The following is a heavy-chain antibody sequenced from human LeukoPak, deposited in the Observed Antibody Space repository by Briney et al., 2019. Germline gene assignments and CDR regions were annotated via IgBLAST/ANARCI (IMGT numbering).Heavy chain of an antibody. Sequence: PSETLSLTCTVSGGSISIYYWSWIRQPPGKGLEWIGYIYYSGSTNYNPSLKSRVTISVDTSKNQFSLKLSSVTAADTAVYYCAREYYFDYWGQGTLVTVSS. J-gene: IGHJ4*02. CDR2: IYYSGST. CDR1: GGSISIYY. V-gene: IGHV4-59*13. CDR3: AREYYFDY.